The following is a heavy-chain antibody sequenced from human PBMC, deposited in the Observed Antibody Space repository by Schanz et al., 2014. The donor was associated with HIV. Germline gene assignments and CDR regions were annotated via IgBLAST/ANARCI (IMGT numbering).Heavy chain of an antibody. CDR2: MWYDESHK. J-gene: IGHJ4*02. CDR1: GFTFSSSG. CDR3: ARGLPADY. Sequence: QVQLVESGGGVVQPGRSLRLSCTASGFTFSSSGMHWVRPAPGKGLEWVAAMWYDESHKGYADSVKGRFTISRDNSKNTLYLQMNSLRAEDTAVYYCARGLPADYWGQGTLVTVSS. D-gene: IGHD5-18*01. V-gene: IGHV3-33*01.